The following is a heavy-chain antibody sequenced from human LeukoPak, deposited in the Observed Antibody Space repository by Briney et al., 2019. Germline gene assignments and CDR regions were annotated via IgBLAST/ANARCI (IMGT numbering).Heavy chain of an antibody. CDR1: GFTFSSYI. D-gene: IGHD5-18*01. CDR2: ISSSSSYI. CDR3: ARGVAAMVEDY. Sequence: GGSLRLSCAASGFTFSSYIMNWVRQAPGKGLEWVSSISSSSSYIYYADSVKGRFTISRDNAKNSLYLQMNSLRAEDTAVYYCARGVAAMVEDYWGQGTLVTVSS. V-gene: IGHV3-21*01. J-gene: IGHJ4*02.